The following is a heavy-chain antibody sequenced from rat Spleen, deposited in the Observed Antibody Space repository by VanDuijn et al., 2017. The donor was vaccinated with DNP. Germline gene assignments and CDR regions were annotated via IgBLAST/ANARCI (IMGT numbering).Heavy chain of an antibody. Sequence: EVQLVESGGGLFQPGGSLKLSCAASGFTFSDFNMAWVRQAPKKGLEWVATILYDGSRTYSRDSVKGRFTISRDIAKNTLYLQMDSLRSEDTATYYCATQSVSIAAVWFPYWGQGTLVTVSS. CDR2: ILYDGSRT. D-gene: IGHD1-2*01. CDR3: ATQSVSIAAVWFPY. J-gene: IGHJ3*01. CDR1: GFTFSDFN. V-gene: IGHV5S10*01.